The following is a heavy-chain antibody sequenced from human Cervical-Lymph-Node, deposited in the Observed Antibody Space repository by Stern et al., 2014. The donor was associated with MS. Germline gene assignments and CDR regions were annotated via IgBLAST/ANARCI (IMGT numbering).Heavy chain of an antibody. V-gene: IGHV2-5*01. J-gene: IGHJ6*02. Sequence: QVTLKESGPTLVKPTQTLTLTCTFSGFSLSSVGVGVGWVRQPPGKALEWLGLLYWHEDKRFRPSLKSRLNITKDTSKNQVLLSITNLDPVDTGTYYCAHSLGAFGMDVWGQGTTVTVSS. CDR1: GFSLSSVGVG. CDR2: LYWHEDK. CDR3: AHSLGAFGMDV.